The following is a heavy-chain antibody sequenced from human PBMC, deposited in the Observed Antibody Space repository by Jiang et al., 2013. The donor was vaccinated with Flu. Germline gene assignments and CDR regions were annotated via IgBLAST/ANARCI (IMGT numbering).Heavy chain of an antibody. V-gene: IGHV3-53*01. J-gene: IGHJ2*01. CDR2: IYSGGST. D-gene: IGHD6-13*01. CDR1: GFTVSSNY. CDR3: ARGPRAASIAAAGYWYFDL. Sequence: GFTVSSNYMSWVRQAPGKGLEWVSVIYSGGSTYYADSVKGRFTISRDNSKNTLYLQMNSLRAEDTAVYYCARGPRAASIAAAGYWYFDLWGRGTLVTVSS.